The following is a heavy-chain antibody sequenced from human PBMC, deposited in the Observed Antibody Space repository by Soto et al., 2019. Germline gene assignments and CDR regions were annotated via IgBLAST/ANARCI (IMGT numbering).Heavy chain of an antibody. V-gene: IGHV4-59*01. Sequence: QVQLQESGPGVVKPSETLSLSCSVSGASISGYYWSWIRQTPGKGLEWLGYIYHSDSTTTNYNPSLETRATISVATSKSQVSLSLRSVTAADTGFYYCARGSFVFGPGIFDLWGPGTQVIASS. D-gene: IGHD3-16*01. CDR3: ARGSFVFGPGIFDL. CDR2: IYHSDSTTT. J-gene: IGHJ4*02. CDR1: GASISGYY.